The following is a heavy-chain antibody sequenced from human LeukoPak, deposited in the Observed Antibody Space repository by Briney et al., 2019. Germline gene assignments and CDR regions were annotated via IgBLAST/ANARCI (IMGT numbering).Heavy chain of an antibody. D-gene: IGHD2-21*01. CDR3: AKNVESKTLIRRSWFDP. CDR2: ISTGSNYI. V-gene: IGHV3-21*01. CDR1: GFTFASYD. J-gene: IGHJ5*02. Sequence: GRSLRLSCATSGFTFASYDMNWVRQAPGKGLEWVSTISTGSNYIYYAGSVKGRFTISRDNAKGSLYLQMSSLRAEDTAIYYCAKNVESKTLIRRSWFDPWGQGTLVTVSS.